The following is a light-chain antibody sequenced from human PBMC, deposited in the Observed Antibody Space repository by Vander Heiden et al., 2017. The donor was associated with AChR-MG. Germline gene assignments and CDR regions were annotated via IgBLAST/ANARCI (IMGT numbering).Light chain of an antibody. CDR2: KDN. Sequence: SYELTQPPSMSVSPGQTARITCSGDALPKQFADWYQQKPGQAPVVVIFKDNERPSGIPERFSGSSSGTTVTLTISGVQAEDEADYYCQSADSRATQVVFGGGTKLTVL. J-gene: IGLJ2*01. CDR3: QSADSRATQVV. CDR1: ALPKQF. V-gene: IGLV3-25*03.